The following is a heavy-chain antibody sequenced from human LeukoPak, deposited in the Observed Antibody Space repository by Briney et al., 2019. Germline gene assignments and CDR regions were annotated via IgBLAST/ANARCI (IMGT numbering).Heavy chain of an antibody. V-gene: IGHV1-2*03. Sequence: LGASVKVSCTASGGTFSSYAISWVRQAPGQGLEWMGWINPNSGGTNYAQKFQGRVTMTRDTSISTAYMELSRLRSDDTAVYYCAGDPWAVDYWGQGTLVTVSS. CDR3: AGDPWAVDY. J-gene: IGHJ4*02. CDR1: GGTFSSYA. CDR2: INPNSGGT. D-gene: IGHD1-26*01.